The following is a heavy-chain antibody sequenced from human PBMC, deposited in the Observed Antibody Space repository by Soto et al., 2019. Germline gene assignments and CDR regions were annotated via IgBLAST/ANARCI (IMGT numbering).Heavy chain of an antibody. J-gene: IGHJ3*02. CDR3: ARDRCRSTSCYISPDAFDI. D-gene: IGHD2-2*01. Sequence: SVKVSFKASGGTFSSYAISWVRQAPGQGLEWMGGISPFNGTANYAQKFQGRVTMTTDASTSTAYMELRSLRSDDTAVYYCARDRCRSTSCYISPDAFDIWGQGTMVTVSS. CDR1: GGTFSSYA. V-gene: IGHV1-69*05. CDR2: ISPFNGTA.